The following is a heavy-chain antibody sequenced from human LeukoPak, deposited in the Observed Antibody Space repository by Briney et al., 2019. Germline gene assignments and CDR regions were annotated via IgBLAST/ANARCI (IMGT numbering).Heavy chain of an antibody. V-gene: IGHV4-4*02. CDR2: ICHSGST. CDR1: GDSISSSNC. Sequence: SETLSLTCSVSGDSISSSNCWSWVRPSPGKGLDWIGEICHSGSTNYNPSLKTRVTISMDKSKNQLSLKLTSVTAADTAVYYWATPKGYYYGSGPGYFDYWGQGTLVTVSS. CDR3: ATPKGYYYGSGPGYFDY. J-gene: IGHJ4*02. D-gene: IGHD3-10*01.